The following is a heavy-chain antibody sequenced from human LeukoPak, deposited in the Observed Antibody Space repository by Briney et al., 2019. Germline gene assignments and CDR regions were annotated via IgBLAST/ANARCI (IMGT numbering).Heavy chain of an antibody. CDR3: AKDYGDYVGLFDY. CDR2: ISGSGGST. Sequence: GGSLRLSCAASGFTFSSYAMSWVRQAPGKGLEWVSAISGSGGSTYYADSVKGRFTISRDNSRNTLYLQMNSLRAEDTAVYYCAKDYGDYVGLFDYWGQGTLVTVSS. CDR1: GFTFSSYA. V-gene: IGHV3-23*01. D-gene: IGHD4-17*01. J-gene: IGHJ4*02.